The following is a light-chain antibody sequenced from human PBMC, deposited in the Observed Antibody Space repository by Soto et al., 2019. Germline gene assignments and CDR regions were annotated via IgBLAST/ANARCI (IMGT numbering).Light chain of an antibody. CDR3: SSYAGGNNYV. Sequence: QSALTQPPSASGSPGQSVTISCTGTSGDVGGYNYVSWYQQHPGKAPKLMIYEVSQRPSGVPDRFSGSKSGNTASLTVSGLQAEDEADYYRSSYAGGNNYVFGTGTKVTVL. CDR2: EVS. V-gene: IGLV2-8*01. CDR1: SGDVGGYNY. J-gene: IGLJ1*01.